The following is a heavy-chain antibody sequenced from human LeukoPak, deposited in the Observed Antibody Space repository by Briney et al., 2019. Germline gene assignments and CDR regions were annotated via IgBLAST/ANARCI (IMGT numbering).Heavy chain of an antibody. CDR3: ARDHGYSYGKNNWYFDL. J-gene: IGHJ2*01. CDR2: IYYTGSA. V-gene: IGHV4-61*01. CDR1: GDSISSNNYY. D-gene: IGHD5-18*01. Sequence: SETLSLTCSVSGDSISSNNYYWSWIRQPPGKRLEWIAYIYYTGSANYNPSLKSRGTMSVDTSKDQFSLTLSSVTAADTAVYYCARDHGYSYGKNNWYFDLWGRGTLVTVSS.